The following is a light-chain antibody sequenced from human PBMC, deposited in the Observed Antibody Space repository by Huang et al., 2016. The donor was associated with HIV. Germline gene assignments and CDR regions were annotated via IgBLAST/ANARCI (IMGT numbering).Light chain of an antibody. V-gene: IGKV3-20*01. CDR3: QQYGSSPPYT. Sequence: EIVLTQSPGTLSLSPGERATLSCRASQSVSSSHLAWYQEKPGQAPRVLIYGASSRATGIPDRCSGSGSGTDFTLTISRLEPEDFAVYYCQQYGSSPPYTFGQGTKLEIK. CDR1: QSVSSSH. J-gene: IGKJ2*01. CDR2: GAS.